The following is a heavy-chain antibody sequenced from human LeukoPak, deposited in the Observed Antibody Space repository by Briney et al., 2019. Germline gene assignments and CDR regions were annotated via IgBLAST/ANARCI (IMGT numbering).Heavy chain of an antibody. J-gene: IGHJ4*02. CDR3: ARLGSDGGHFDY. V-gene: IGHV4-34*01. CDR1: GVSFSGYY. CDR2: INHSGST. Sequence: PSETLSLTCAVYGVSFSGYYWSWIRQPPGKGLECIGEINHSGSTNYNPSLKGRVTISVDTSKNQFSLKLSSVTAADTAVYYCARLGSDGGHFDYWGQGTLVTVSS. D-gene: IGHD3-10*01.